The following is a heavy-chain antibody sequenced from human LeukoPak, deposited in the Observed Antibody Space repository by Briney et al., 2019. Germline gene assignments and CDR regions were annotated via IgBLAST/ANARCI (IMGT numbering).Heavy chain of an antibody. CDR3: ARGREQLVRDWFDP. CDR1: GYTFTSYD. D-gene: IGHD6-6*01. Sequence: ASVKVSCKASGYTFTSYDINWVRQATGQGLEWMGWMNPNSGNTGHAQKFQGRVTMTRNTSISTAYMELSSLRSEDTAVYYCARGREQLVRDWFDPWGQGTLVTVSS. J-gene: IGHJ5*02. V-gene: IGHV1-8*01. CDR2: MNPNSGNT.